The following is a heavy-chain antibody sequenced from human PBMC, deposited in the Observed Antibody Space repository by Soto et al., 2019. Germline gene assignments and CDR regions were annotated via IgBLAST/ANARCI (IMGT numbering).Heavy chain of an antibody. V-gene: IGHV1-69*12. CDR2: IIPIFGTA. CDR1: VGTFSSYA. D-gene: IGHD5-18*01. Sequence: QVQLVQSGAEVKKPGSSVKVSCKASVGTFSSYAISWVRQAPGQGLEWMGGIIPIFGTANYAQKFQGRVTITADESTSTAYMELSSLRSEDTAVYCCARDDVDTAMPYGMDVWGQGTTVTVSS. CDR3: ARDDVDTAMPYGMDV. J-gene: IGHJ6*02.